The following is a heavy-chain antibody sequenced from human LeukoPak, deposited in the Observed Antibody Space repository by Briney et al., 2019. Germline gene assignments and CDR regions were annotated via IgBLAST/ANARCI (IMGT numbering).Heavy chain of an antibody. D-gene: IGHD5-24*01. CDR2: IYREGTP. CDR3: VTQVDATTIFDY. J-gene: IGHJ4*02. CDR1: GIIVSSDY. V-gene: IGHV3-66*02. Sequence: GGSLRLSCAASGIIVSSDYLSWVRQAPGKGLEWVSAIYREGTPYYTDSVKGRFTISRDNSKNTMYLQMNSLRAEDTAVYYCVTQVDATTIFDYWGQGTLVTVSS.